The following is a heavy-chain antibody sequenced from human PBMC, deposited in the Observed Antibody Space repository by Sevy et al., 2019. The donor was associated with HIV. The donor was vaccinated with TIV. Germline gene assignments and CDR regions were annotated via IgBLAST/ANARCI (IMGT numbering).Heavy chain of an antibody. CDR2: ISSSSSYI. J-gene: IGHJ3*02. Sequence: GGSLRLSCAASGFTFSSYSMNWVRRAPGKGLEWVSSISSSSSYIYYADSMKGRFTISRDNAKNSLYLQMNSLRAEDTAVYYCASRSSWYGDAFDIWGQGTMVTVSS. CDR1: GFTFSSYS. V-gene: IGHV3-21*01. D-gene: IGHD6-13*01. CDR3: ASRSSWYGDAFDI.